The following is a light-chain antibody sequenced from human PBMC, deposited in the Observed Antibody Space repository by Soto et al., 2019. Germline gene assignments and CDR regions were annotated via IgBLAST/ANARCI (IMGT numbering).Light chain of an antibody. CDR2: WAS. J-gene: IGKJ1*01. CDR1: QNVLYSSNNKNY. CDR3: QQHFTSSWT. V-gene: IGKV4-1*01. Sequence: IVMTQSPDSLAVSLGERATINCKSSQNVLYSSNNKNYLAWFQQRPGQPPRLLLYWASTRESGVSDRFNGSGSGTDFPLTISSLHAEDAAVYYCQQHFTSSWTFGQGTKVEIK.